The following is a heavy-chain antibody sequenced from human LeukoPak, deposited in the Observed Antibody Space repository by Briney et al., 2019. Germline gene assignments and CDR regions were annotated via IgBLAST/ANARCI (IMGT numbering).Heavy chain of an antibody. CDR1: GYTFTSYY. Sequence: GASVKVSCKASGYTFTSYYMHWVRQAPGQGLEWMGIINPSGGSTSYAQKFQGRVTMTRDTSTSTVYMELSSLRSEDTAVYYCGRDRAPRQYSNYLNWFDPWGQGTLVTVSS. CDR3: GRDRAPRQYSNYLNWFDP. CDR2: INPSGGST. J-gene: IGHJ5*02. V-gene: IGHV1-46*01. D-gene: IGHD4-11*01.